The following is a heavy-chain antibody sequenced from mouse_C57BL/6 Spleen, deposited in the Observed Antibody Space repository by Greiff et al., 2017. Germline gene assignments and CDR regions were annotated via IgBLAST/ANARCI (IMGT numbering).Heavy chain of an antibody. CDR2: INPNNGGT. J-gene: IGHJ4*01. CDR1: GYTFTDYY. V-gene: IGHV1-26*01. CDR3: ARSRDSYYAMDY. Sequence: EVQLQQSGPELVKPGASVKISCKASGYTFTDYYMNWVKQSHGKSLEWIGDINPNNGGTSYNQKFKGKATLTVDKSSSTAYMELRSLTSEDSAVYYCARSRDSYYAMDYWGQGTSVTVSS.